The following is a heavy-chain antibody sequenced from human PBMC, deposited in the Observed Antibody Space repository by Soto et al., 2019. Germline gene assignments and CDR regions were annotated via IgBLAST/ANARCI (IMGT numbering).Heavy chain of an antibody. D-gene: IGHD3-10*01. Sequence: GGSLRLSCAASGFTFSSYAMHWVRQAPGKGLEWVAVISYDGSSKYYADSVKGRFTISRDNSKNTLYLQMNSLRAEDTAVYYCARVGVTYYYYYGMDVWGQGTTVTVSS. CDR3: ARVGVTYYYYYGMDV. CDR2: ISYDGSSK. CDR1: GFTFSSYA. V-gene: IGHV3-30-3*01. J-gene: IGHJ6*02.